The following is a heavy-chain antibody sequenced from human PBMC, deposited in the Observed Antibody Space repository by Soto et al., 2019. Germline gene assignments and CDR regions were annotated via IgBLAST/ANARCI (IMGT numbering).Heavy chain of an antibody. CDR2: VNPILSMS. V-gene: IGHV1-69*02. Sequence: QVQLVQSGAEVKSAGSSVKVSCKASGDTFNFYSIHWVRQAPGLGLEWVGRVNPILSMSNYAQRFQGRVTMSADKSTGTAYMELRSLRSEDTAIYYCASNYGSGYRAFASWGQGALVTVSS. J-gene: IGHJ4*02. CDR3: ASNYGSGYRAFAS. CDR1: GDTFNFYS. D-gene: IGHD5-12*01.